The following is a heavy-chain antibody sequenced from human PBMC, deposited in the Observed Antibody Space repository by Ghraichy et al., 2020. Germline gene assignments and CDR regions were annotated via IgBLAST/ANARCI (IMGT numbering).Heavy chain of an antibody. CDR3: ASYGPGYCSGGSCKFDY. D-gene: IGHD2-15*01. J-gene: IGHJ4*02. Sequence: GSLRLSCAASGFTFSSYWMSWVRQAPGKGLEWVANIKQDGSEKYKVDSVKGRFTISRDNAKNSLYLQMNSLRAEDTAVYYCASYGPGYCSGGSCKFDYWGQGTLVTVSS. CDR1: GFTFSSYW. CDR2: IKQDGSEK. V-gene: IGHV3-7*01.